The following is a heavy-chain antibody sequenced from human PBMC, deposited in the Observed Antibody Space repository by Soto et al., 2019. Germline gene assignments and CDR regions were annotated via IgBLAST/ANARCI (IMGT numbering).Heavy chain of an antibody. CDR3: AVGRKYQLLYYYYVMDV. V-gene: IGHV4-34*01. J-gene: IGHJ6*02. Sequence: SETVSLTCAFYCGSFIGHYCSWIRQPPGKGLEWIGEINESESTNYNPSLKSRITISVDTSKNQFSLKLSSVTAADTAVYYCAVGRKYQLLYYYYVMDVWGQGTTVTVSS. CDR2: INESEST. D-gene: IGHD2-2*01. CDR1: CGSFIGHY.